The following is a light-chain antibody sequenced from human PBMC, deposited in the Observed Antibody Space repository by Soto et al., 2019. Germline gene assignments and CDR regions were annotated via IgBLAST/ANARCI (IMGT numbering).Light chain of an antibody. V-gene: IGKV3-15*01. CDR3: LQYHYWWT. CDR1: QSISNN. Sequence: IVMTHSPATLSLSPGEKATLSCRASQSISNNFAWFQQKPGQVPRLLIYGASNRATGVSARFSGSGSGTEFTLTISSLQSEDFAVYYCLQYHYWWTFGQGTKVDI. CDR2: GAS. J-gene: IGKJ1*01.